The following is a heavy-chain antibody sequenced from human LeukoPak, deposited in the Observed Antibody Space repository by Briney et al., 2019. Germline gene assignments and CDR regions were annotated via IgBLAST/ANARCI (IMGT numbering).Heavy chain of an antibody. J-gene: IGHJ6*02. CDR1: GFTFSNAW. V-gene: IGHV3-15*01. CDR3: TTLYLYYYGMDV. Sequence: GSLRLSCAASGFTFSNAWMSWVRQAPGKGLEWVGRIKSKTDGGTTDYAAPVKGRFTISRDDSKNTLYLQMNSLKTEDTAVYYCTTLYLYYYGMDVWGQGTTVTVSS. CDR2: IKSKTDGGTT. D-gene: IGHD2-2*02.